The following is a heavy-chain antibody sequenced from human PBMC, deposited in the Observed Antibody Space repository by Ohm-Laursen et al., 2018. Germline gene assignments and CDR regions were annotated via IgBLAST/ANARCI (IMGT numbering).Heavy chain of an antibody. Sequence: SLRLSCTASGFTFDDYAMHWVRHAPGKGLEWVSGISWNSGSIAYADSVKGRFTISRDNAKNSLYLQMNSLRTEDTAFYYCAKGYYSPDWGQGTLVTVSS. CDR3: AKGYYSPD. CDR1: GFTFDDYA. CDR2: ISWNSGSI. J-gene: IGHJ4*02. V-gene: IGHV3-9*01. D-gene: IGHD3-22*01.